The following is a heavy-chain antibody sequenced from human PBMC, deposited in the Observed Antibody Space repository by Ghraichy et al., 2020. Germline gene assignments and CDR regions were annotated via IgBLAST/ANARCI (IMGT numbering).Heavy chain of an antibody. CDR1: GFTFSNYG. Sequence: GESLNISCAASGFTFSNYGMHWVRQAPGKGLEWVTFLRYDGSNKFYADSVKGRFTISRDNSKNTLYPQMNSLRAEDTAVYYCAKDLAGYSDYWGQGTLVTVSS. CDR2: LRYDGSNK. CDR3: AKDLAGYSDY. J-gene: IGHJ4*02. V-gene: IGHV3-30*02.